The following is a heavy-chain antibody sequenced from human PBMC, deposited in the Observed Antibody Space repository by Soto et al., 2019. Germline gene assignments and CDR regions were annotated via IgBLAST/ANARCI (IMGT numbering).Heavy chain of an antibody. CDR1: GGTFSSYA. CDR2: IIPVFGTA. V-gene: IGHV1-69*06. J-gene: IGHJ4*02. CDR3: ASPTYYYDSSGAHFDY. Sequence: SVKVSCKASGGTFSSYAISWVRQAPGQGLEWMGGIIPVFGTANYAQKFQGRVTITADKSTSTAYMELSSLRSEDTAVYYCASPTYYYDSSGAHFDYWGQGTLVTVSS. D-gene: IGHD3-22*01.